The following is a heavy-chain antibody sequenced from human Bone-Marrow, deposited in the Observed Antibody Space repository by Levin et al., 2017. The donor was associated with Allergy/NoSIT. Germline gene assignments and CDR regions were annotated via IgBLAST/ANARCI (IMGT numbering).Heavy chain of an antibody. CDR2: IYSGGST. J-gene: IGHJ4*02. Sequence: GGSLRLSCAASGFTVSSNYMSWVRQAPGKGPEWVSVIYSGGSTYYADSVKGRFTISRDNSKNTLYLQMNSVRAEDTAVYYCARGWFGELLSHWGQGTLVTVSS. V-gene: IGHV3-53*01. D-gene: IGHD3-10*01. CDR1: GFTVSSNY. CDR3: ARGWFGELLSH.